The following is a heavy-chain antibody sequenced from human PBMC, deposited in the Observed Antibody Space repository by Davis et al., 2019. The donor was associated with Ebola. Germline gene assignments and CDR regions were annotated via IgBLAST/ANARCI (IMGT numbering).Heavy chain of an antibody. CDR2: ISGSGGST. J-gene: IGHJ4*02. CDR1: GFTFSSYA. Sequence: ESLKISCAASGFTFSSYAMSWVRQAPGKGLEWVSAISGSGGSTYYADSVKGRFTISRDNSKNTLYLQMNSLRAEDTAVYYCVQSGGGGYYDSSGPWYFDYWGQGTLVTVSS. V-gene: IGHV3-23*01. D-gene: IGHD3-22*01. CDR3: VQSGGGGYYDSSGPWYFDY.